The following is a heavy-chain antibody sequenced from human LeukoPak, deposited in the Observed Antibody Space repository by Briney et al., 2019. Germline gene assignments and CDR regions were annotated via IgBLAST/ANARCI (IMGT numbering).Heavy chain of an antibody. J-gene: IGHJ6*02. D-gene: IGHD4-17*01. V-gene: IGHV1-69*04. CDR3: ARDNGLYGDSPSSYYGMDV. CDR2: IILILGIA. Sequence: GASVKVSCKASGGTFSSYAISWVRQAPGQGLEWMGRIILILGIANYAQKFQGRVTITADKSTSTAYMELSSLRSEDTAVYYCARDNGLYGDSPSSYYGMDVWGQGTTVTVSS. CDR1: GGTFSSYA.